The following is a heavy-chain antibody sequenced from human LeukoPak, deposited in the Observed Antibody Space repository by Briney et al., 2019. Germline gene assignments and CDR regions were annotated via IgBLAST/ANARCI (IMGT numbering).Heavy chain of an antibody. Sequence: GASVKVSCKASGYTFTSYAMPWVRQAPGQRLELMGWINAGNGNTKYSQKFQGRVTITRDTSASTAYMELSSLRSEDTAVYYCARKGVVATLAFDYWGQGTLVTVSS. J-gene: IGHJ4*02. CDR1: GYTFTSYA. CDR2: INAGNGNT. CDR3: ARKGVVATLAFDY. V-gene: IGHV1-3*01. D-gene: IGHD5-12*01.